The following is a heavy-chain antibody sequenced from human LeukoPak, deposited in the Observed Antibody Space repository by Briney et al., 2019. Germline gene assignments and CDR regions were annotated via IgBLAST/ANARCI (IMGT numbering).Heavy chain of an antibody. CDR3: ARGVMVYAGFYGY. Sequence: ASVKVSCKASGYTFTGYYMHWVRQAPGQGLEWMGWINPNSGGTNYAQKFQGRVTMTRDTSISTAYMELSRLRSDDTAVYYCARGVMVYAGFYGYWGQGTLVTVSS. V-gene: IGHV1-2*02. CDR2: INPNSGGT. J-gene: IGHJ4*02. CDR1: GYTFTGYY. D-gene: IGHD2-8*01.